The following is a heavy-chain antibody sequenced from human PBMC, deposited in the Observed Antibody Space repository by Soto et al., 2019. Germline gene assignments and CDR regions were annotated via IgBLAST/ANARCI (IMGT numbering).Heavy chain of an antibody. CDR2: IIPILGIA. V-gene: IGHV1-69*02. CDR1: GGTFSSYT. CDR3: RGAWYRGDGMDV. J-gene: IGHJ6*02. Sequence: QVQLVQSGAEVKKPGSSVKVYCKASGGTFSSYTISWVRQAPGQGLEWMGRIIPILGIANYAQKFQGRVTITADKSTSTAYMELSSLRSEDTAVYYCRGAWYRGDGMDVWGQGTTVTVSS. D-gene: IGHD3-10*01.